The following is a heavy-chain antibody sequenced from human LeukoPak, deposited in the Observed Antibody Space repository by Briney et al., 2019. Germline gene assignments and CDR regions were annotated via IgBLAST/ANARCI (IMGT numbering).Heavy chain of an antibody. D-gene: IGHD3-22*01. J-gene: IGHJ4*02. Sequence: PSETLSLTCTVSGGSVSSSSYYWGWIRQPPGKGLEWIGSIYYGGSTNYNPSLKSRATMSLDTSKNQFSLKLSSLTAADTAVYYCARVAYYDSSGFHPGFDYWGQGTLVTVSS. CDR2: IYYGGST. CDR3: ARVAYYDSSGFHPGFDY. CDR1: GGSVSSSSYY. V-gene: IGHV4-39*01.